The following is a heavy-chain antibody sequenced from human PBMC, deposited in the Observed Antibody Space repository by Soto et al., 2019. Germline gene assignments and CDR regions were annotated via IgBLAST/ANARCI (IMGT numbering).Heavy chain of an antibody. D-gene: IGHD3-10*01. CDR3: ASSPMIITMVRGVIIRYYYGMDV. CDR1: GGSISSSSYY. J-gene: IGHJ6*02. V-gene: IGHV4-39*01. Sequence: TSETLSLTCTVSGGSISSSSYYWGWIRQPPGKGLEWIGSIYYSGSTYYNPPLKSRVTISVDTSKNQFSLKLSSVTAADTAVYYCASSPMIITMVRGVIIRYYYGMDVWGQGTTVTVSS. CDR2: IYYSGST.